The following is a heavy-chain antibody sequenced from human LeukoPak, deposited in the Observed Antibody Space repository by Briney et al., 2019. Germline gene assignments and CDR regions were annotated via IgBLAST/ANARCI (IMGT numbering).Heavy chain of an antibody. CDR3: ARDGSGFGELLD. Sequence: GGSLRLSCAASGFTFSSYSMNWVRQAPGKGLEWVSSISSSSSYIYYADSVKARFTISRDNAKNSPYLQMNSLRAEDTAVYYCARDGSGFGELLDWGQGTLVTVSS. J-gene: IGHJ4*02. D-gene: IGHD3-10*01. CDR1: GFTFSSYS. CDR2: ISSSSSYI. V-gene: IGHV3-21*01.